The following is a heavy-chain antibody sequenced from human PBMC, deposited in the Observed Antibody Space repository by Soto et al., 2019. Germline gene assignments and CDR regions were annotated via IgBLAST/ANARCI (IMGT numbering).Heavy chain of an antibody. CDR3: ARGGGLSEGGY. J-gene: IGHJ4*02. V-gene: IGHV3-33*01. D-gene: IGHD3-16*02. CDR2: IWYDESKK. Sequence: QVQLVESGGGVVQPGRSLRLSCAASGFTFSNYGMHWVRQAPGKGLEWVAVIWYDESKKYYADSVKGRFTISRDSSKKNRDLQMNSLRAEDRAVYYCARGGGLSEGGYWGQGTLVTVSS. CDR1: GFTFSNYG.